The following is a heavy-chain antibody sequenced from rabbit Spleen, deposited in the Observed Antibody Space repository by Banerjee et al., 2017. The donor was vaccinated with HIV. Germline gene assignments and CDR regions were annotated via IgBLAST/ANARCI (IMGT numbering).Heavy chain of an antibody. CDR2: INIATGKS. D-gene: IGHD1-1*01. CDR1: GVSFSDKDV. J-gene: IGHJ6*01. CDR3: ARDTSSSFSSYGMDL. V-gene: IGHV1S45*01. Sequence: QEQLVESGGGLVQPEGSLTLTCKASGVSFSDKDVMCWVRQAPGKGLEWITCINIATGKSVFASWAKGRFTISKTSSTTVTLQMTSLTAADTATYFCARDTSSSFSSYGMDLWGPGTLVTVS.